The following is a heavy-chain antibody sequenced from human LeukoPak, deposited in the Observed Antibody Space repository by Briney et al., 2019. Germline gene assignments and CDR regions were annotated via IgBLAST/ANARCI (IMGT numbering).Heavy chain of an antibody. J-gene: IGHJ4*02. Sequence: PGGSLRLSCAASGFTFSSYGMHWVRQAPGKGLEWVAVISYDGSNKYYADSVKGRFTISRDNSKNTLYLQMNSLRGEDTAVYYCARAHGRWLVPRLDYWGQGTLVTVSS. D-gene: IGHD6-19*01. CDR3: ARAHGRWLVPRLDY. CDR2: ISYDGSNK. V-gene: IGHV3-30*03. CDR1: GFTFSSYG.